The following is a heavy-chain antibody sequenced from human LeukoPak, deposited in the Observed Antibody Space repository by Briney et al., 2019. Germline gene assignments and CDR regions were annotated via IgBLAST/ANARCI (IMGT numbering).Heavy chain of an antibody. J-gene: IGHJ3*01. CDR1: GVSIRSNY. Sequence: KTSETLSLTCTVSGVSIRSNYWNWVRQPPGKGLEWVGYIYYTGSTKYNPSLKSRVTISVDTSRSQFSLKLSSVTAADTAVYYCARGAYNTSPPDLWGQGTMVTVSS. CDR3: ARGAYNTSPPDL. CDR2: IYYTGST. D-gene: IGHD1-14*01. V-gene: IGHV4-59*01.